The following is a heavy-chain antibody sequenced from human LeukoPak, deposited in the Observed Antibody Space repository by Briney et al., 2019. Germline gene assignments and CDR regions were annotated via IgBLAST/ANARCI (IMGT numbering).Heavy chain of an antibody. J-gene: IGHJ4*02. CDR2: IYHSGST. CDR3: ARDIRRGGFDY. D-gene: IGHD3-10*01. V-gene: IGHV4-38-2*02. Sequence: SETLSLTCTVSGYSISSGYYWGWIRQPPGKGLEWSGSIYHSGSTYYNPSLKGRVTISVDTSKNQSSLKLSSVTAADTAVYCCARDIRRGGFDYWGQGPLVTVSS. CDR1: GYSISSGYY.